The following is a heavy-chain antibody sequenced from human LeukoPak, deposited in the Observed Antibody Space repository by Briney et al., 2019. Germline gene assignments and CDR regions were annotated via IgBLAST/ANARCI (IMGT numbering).Heavy chain of an antibody. V-gene: IGHV1-2*02. D-gene: IGHD2-2*01. Sequence: ASVKVSCKASGYTFTGYYMHWVRQAPGQGLEWMGWINPNSGGTNYAQKFQGRVTITRDTSASTAYMELSSLRSEDTAVYYCARDAVPYCSSTSCYRMDVWGRGTTVTVSS. J-gene: IGHJ6*04. CDR2: INPNSGGT. CDR1: GYTFTGYY. CDR3: ARDAVPYCSSTSCYRMDV.